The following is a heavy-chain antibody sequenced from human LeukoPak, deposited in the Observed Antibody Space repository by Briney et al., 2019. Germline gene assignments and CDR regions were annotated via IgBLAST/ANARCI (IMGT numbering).Heavy chain of an antibody. J-gene: IGHJ4*02. D-gene: IGHD2-21*01. CDR3: AKDRVIND. CDR2: ISGSGVTS. Sequence: GGSLRLSCAASGFTFSSYAMSWVRQAPGKGLEWVSAISGSGVTSYYADSVRGRFTISRDNSKNTLYLQMNSLRAEDTAVYYCAKDRVINDWGQGTLVTVSS. V-gene: IGHV3-23*01. CDR1: GFTFSSYA.